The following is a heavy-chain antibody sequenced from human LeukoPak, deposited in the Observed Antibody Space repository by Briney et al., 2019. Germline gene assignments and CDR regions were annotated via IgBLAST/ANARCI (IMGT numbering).Heavy chain of an antibody. CDR2: IYSGGST. CDR3: ARDRSVTTWYAYYYYGMDV. D-gene: IGHD4-17*01. V-gene: IGHV3-66*01. CDR1: GFTVSSNC. J-gene: IGHJ6*02. Sequence: GGSLRLSCAASGFTVSSNCMSWVRQAPGKGLEWVSVIYSGGSTYYADSVKGRFTISRDNSKNTLYLQMNSLRAEDTAVYYCARDRSVTTWYAYYYYGMDVWGQGTTVTVSS.